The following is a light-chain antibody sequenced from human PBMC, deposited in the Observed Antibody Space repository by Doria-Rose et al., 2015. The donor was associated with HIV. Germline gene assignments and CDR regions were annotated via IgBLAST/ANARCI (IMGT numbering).Light chain of an antibody. J-gene: IGLJ3*02. V-gene: IGLV1-51*01. CDR2: DNN. CDR1: SSNIDNKY. CDR3: GTWDDSLIVV. Sequence: QSVLTQPPSVSAAPGQTVTISCSGSSSNIDNKYVSWYQQLPGTAPKLLIYDNNKRPSGIPDRFSGSKSGTSATLGITGLQTGDEADYYCGTWDDSLIVVFGGGTKLTVL.